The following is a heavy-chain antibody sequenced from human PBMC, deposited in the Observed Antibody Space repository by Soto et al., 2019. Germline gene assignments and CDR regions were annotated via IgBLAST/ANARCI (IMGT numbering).Heavy chain of an antibody. V-gene: IGHV4-34*01. CDR2: INHSGST. D-gene: IGHD6-19*01. CDR3: ARGQYSSGWYGAPYFDY. CDR1: GGSFSGYY. Sequence: XGTLSLTCAVYGGSFSGYYWSWIRQPPGKGLEWIGEINHSGSTNYNPSLKSRVTISVDTSKNQFSLKLSSVTAADTAVYYCARGQYSSGWYGAPYFDYWGQGTLVTVSS. J-gene: IGHJ4*02.